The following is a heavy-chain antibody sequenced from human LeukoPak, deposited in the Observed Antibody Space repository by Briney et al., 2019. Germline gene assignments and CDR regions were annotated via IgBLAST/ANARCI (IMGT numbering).Heavy chain of an antibody. CDR3: ATYYGSGSYYNGYGMDV. J-gene: IGHJ6*04. CDR1: GGTFSSYA. Sequence: VASVTVSCKASGGTFSSYAISWVRQAPGQGLEWMGGITPIFGTANYAQKFQGRVTITADESTSTAYMELSSLRSEDTAVYYCATYYGSGSYYNGYGMDVWGKGTTVTVSS. CDR2: ITPIFGTA. D-gene: IGHD3-10*01. V-gene: IGHV1-69*01.